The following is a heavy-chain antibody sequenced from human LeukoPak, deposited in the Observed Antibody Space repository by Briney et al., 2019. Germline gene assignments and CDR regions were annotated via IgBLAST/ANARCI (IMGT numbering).Heavy chain of an antibody. CDR2: IWYDGSNI. CDR3: ARDEEYGMDV. CDR1: GISFSSHG. J-gene: IGHJ6*02. Sequence: GTSLRLSCAASGISFSSHGMHWVRQAPGKGLEWVAVIWYDGSNIYYADSVKGRFTISRDNSKNTLYLQMNSLRAEDTAVYYCARDEEYGMDVWGQGTTVTVSS. V-gene: IGHV3-33*01.